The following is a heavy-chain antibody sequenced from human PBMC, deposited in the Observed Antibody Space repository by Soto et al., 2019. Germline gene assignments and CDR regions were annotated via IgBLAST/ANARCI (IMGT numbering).Heavy chain of an antibody. CDR3: TRGSDWSSGYYNPGYYWYYGMDV. J-gene: IGHJ6*02. CDR1: GVTFSGSA. D-gene: IGHD3-22*01. V-gene: IGHV3-73*01. CDR2: IRSKANSYAT. Sequence: GGALRVSCGASGVTFSGSAMHWVRQASGKGLEWVGRIRSKANSYATAYAASVKGRFTISRDDSKNTAYLQMNSLKTEDTAVYYCTRGSDWSSGYYNPGYYWYYGMDVWGQGTTVTVSS.